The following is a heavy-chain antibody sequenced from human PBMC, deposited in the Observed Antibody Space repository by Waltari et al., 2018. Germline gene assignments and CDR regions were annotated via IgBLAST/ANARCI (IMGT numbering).Heavy chain of an antibody. Sequence: EVQLLESGGGLVQPGGSLRLSCAASGFPFSSYALSWVRQAPGKGLEWVSAISGSGGSTYYADSVKGRFTISRDNSKNTLYLQMNSLRAEDTAVYYCAEGLSGSYLNYWGQGTLVTVSS. CDR2: ISGSGGST. CDR3: AEGLSGSYLNY. CDR1: GFPFSSYA. D-gene: IGHD1-26*01. J-gene: IGHJ4*02. V-gene: IGHV3-23*01.